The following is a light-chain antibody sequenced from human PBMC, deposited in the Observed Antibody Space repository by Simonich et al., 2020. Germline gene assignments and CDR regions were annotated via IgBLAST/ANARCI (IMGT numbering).Light chain of an antibody. Sequence: QLVLTQSPSASASLGASVKLTCTLSTGHSSYAIAWHQQKPEKGPRYLMKLNSYGSHGKGDVIPARFSGSSSGAERYLTISCLQSEDEADYYCQTGGTGSVVFGGGTKLTVL. CDR3: QTGGTGSVV. J-gene: IGLJ2*01. CDR1: TGHSSYA. CDR2: LNSYGSH. V-gene: IGLV4-69*01.